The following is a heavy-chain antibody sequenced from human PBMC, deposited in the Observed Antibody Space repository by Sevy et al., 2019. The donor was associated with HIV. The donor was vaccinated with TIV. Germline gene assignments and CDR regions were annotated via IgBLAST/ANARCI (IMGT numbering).Heavy chain of an antibody. J-gene: IGHJ3*02. CDR2: IYSDGST. CDR3: ANHASDYDSSGYLERDAFDI. Sequence: GGSLRLSCAASGFTVSDNYMSRVRQAPGKGLEWVSVIYSDGSTYYADSVKGRFTISRDNSKNTLYLQMNSLRAEDTAVYYCANHASDYDSSGYLERDAFDIWGQGTMVTVSS. D-gene: IGHD3-22*01. CDR1: GFTVSDNY. V-gene: IGHV3-53*01.